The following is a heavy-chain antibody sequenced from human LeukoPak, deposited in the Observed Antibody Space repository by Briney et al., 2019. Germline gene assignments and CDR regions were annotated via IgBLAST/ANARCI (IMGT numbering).Heavy chain of an antibody. CDR3: SRDGRAPGIYFDF. Sequence: GGSLRLSCAASGFTFSGSAMHWVRQASGKGLEWVGRIRSKANSYATAYTASVKGRFTISRDDSKNTAYLQMNSLRPEDSALYYCSRDGRAPGIYFDFWGQGALVTTSS. D-gene: IGHD2-8*01. CDR1: GFTFSGSA. V-gene: IGHV3-73*01. J-gene: IGHJ4*02. CDR2: IRSKANSYAT.